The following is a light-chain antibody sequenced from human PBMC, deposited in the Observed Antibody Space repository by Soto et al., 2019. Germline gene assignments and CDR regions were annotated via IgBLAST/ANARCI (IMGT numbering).Light chain of an antibody. CDR3: GKLDESFGRWV. Sequence: QSVLTQPPSVSEAPGQRVTISCSGSNVGNKPVNWYQQLPGKAPKLLLYYDDMLSSGVSDRFSGSKSGTSASLAISGLQNDDEGGYYWGKLDESFGRWVFGGGTKLTVL. CDR1: NVGNKP. J-gene: IGLJ3*02. CDR2: YDD. V-gene: IGLV1-36*01.